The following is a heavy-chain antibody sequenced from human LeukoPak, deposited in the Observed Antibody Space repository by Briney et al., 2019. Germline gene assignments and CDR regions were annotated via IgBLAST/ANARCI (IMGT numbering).Heavy chain of an antibody. CDR2: INPNSGGT. CDR3: ATVRGSGYFDY. Sequence: ASVKLCCKASGYTFTGYYMHWVRQAPGQGLEWMGWINPNSGGTNYAQKFQGRVTMTRDTSISTAYMELSRLRSDDTAVYYCATVRGSGYFDYWGQGTLVTVSS. J-gene: IGHJ4*02. CDR1: GYTFTGYY. D-gene: IGHD3-16*01. V-gene: IGHV1-2*02.